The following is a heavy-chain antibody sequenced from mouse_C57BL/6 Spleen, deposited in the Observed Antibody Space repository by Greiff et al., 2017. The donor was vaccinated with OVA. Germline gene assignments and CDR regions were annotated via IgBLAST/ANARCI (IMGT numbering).Heavy chain of an antibody. V-gene: IGHV1-61*01. D-gene: IGHD1-1*01. CDR3: ARSLYYYGSSYNFDY. Sequence: VQLQQPGAELVRPGSSVKLSCKASGYTFTSYWMDWVKQRPGQGLEWIGNIYPSDSETHYNQKFKDKATLTVDKSSSTAYMQLSSLTSEDSAVYYCARSLYYYGSSYNFDYWGQGTTLTVSS. J-gene: IGHJ2*01. CDR1: GYTFTSYW. CDR2: IYPSDSET.